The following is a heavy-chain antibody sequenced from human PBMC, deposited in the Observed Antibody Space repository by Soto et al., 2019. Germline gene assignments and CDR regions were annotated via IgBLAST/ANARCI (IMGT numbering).Heavy chain of an antibody. J-gene: IGHJ5*02. Sequence: SETLSLTCTVSGGSINNYFWSWIRQPPGRGLEWMGYIRYSGSTNYSPSFKSRVSMSVDTSKNQVSLRLTSVTTTDTAVYYCARGNGWYYPWGQGTLVTVSS. CDR1: GGSINNYF. D-gene: IGHD6-19*01. CDR2: IRYSGST. CDR3: ARGNGWYYP. V-gene: IGHV4-59*01.